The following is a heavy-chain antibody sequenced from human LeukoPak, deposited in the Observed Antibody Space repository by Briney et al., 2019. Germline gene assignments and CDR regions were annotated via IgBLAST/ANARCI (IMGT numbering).Heavy chain of an antibody. CDR2: INHSGST. D-gene: IGHD6-6*01. J-gene: IGHJ6*03. V-gene: IGHV4-34*01. CDR1: GGSFSGYY. Sequence: SETLSLTCAVYGGSFSGYYWSWIRQPPGKGLEWIGEINHSGSTNYNPSLKSRVTISVDTSKNQFSLKLSSVTAADTAVYYCARVVLAARQDSYYYYYYMDVWGKGTTVTISS. CDR3: ARVVLAARQDSYYYYYYMDV.